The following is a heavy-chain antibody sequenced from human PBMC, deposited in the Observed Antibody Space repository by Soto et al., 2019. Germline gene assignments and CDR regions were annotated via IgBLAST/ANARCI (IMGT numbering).Heavy chain of an antibody. CDR2: ISSSGSYT. V-gene: IGHV3-11*06. D-gene: IGHD1-26*01. CDR3: AREQSGRRSLDS. Sequence: QVQLVESGGGLVKPGESLRLSCAASGFTFSHYSMTWIRQAPGKGLEWVSYISSSGSYTNYADSLQGWFIVSRDSARNSFFLQMHSLRADDTAVYYCAREQSGRRSLDSWGQGTLVTVSS. CDR1: GFTFSHYS. J-gene: IGHJ4*02.